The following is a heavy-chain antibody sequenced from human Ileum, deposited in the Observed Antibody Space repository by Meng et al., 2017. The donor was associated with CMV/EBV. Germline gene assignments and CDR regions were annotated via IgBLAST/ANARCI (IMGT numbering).Heavy chain of an antibody. D-gene: IGHD3-10*01. V-gene: IGHV3-20*04. Sequence: GGSLRLSCAASGFTFDDYGMSWVRQAPGKGLEWVSGINWNGGSTGYADSVKGRFTISRDNAKNSLYLQMNSLRAEDTALYYCARVGDSPYYYYGMAVWGQGTMVTVSS. CDR3: ARVGDSPYYYYGMAV. J-gene: IGHJ6*02. CDR1: GFTFDDYG. CDR2: INWNGGST.